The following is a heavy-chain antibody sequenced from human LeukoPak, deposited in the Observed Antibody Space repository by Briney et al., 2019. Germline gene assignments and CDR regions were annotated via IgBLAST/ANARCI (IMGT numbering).Heavy chain of an antibody. D-gene: IGHD3-10*01. CDR1: GYTFTGYY. CDR2: INPNSGGT. J-gene: IGHJ6*03. CDR3: AREAMVRQGWGYYYMDV. Sequence: ASVKVSCKASGYTFTGYYMHWVRQAPGQGLEWMGWINPNSGGTNYAQKFQGRVTMTRDTSISTAYMELSRLRSDDTAVYYCAREAMVRQGWGYYYMDVWDKGTTVTVSS. V-gene: IGHV1-2*02.